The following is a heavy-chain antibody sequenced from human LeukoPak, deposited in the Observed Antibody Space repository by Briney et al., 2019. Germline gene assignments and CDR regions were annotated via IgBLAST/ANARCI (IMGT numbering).Heavy chain of an antibody. CDR3: ARDHSSSWLGY. V-gene: IGHV3-48*01. Sequence: GGSLRLSCAASGFTFSSYAMSWVRQAPGKGLEWVSYISSSSSTIYYAHSVKGRFTISRDNSKNTLYLQMNSLRAEDTAVYYCARDHSSSWLGYWGQGTLVTVSS. J-gene: IGHJ4*02. CDR2: ISSSSSTI. CDR1: GFTFSSYA. D-gene: IGHD6-13*01.